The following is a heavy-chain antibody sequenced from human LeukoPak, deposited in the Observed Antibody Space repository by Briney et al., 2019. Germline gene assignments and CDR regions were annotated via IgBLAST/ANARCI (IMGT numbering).Heavy chain of an antibody. CDR1: GFTFSSYG. J-gene: IGHJ4*02. D-gene: IGHD3-3*01. CDR2: ISYDGSNK. CDR3: ASYDSRSPSSGG. Sequence: GGSLRLSCAASGFTFSSYGMHWVRQAPGKGLEWVAVISYDGSNKYYADSVKGRFTISRDNSKNTLYLQMNSLRAEDTAVYYCASYDSRSPSSGGWGQGTLVTVSS. V-gene: IGHV3-30*03.